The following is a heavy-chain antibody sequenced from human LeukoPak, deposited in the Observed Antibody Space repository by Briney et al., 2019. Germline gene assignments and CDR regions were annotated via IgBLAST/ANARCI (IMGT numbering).Heavy chain of an antibody. CDR2: SNPNSGGT. D-gene: IGHD3-22*01. CDR3: ARGPPLDYYDSSGYLGDY. CDR1: GYTFTGYY. J-gene: IGHJ4*02. Sequence: VASVKVSCKASGYTFTGYYMHWVRQAPGQGLEWMGWSNPNSGGTNYAQKFQGWVTMTRDTSISTAYMELSRLRSDDTAVYYCARGPPLDYYDSSGYLGDYWGQGTLVTVSS. V-gene: IGHV1-2*04.